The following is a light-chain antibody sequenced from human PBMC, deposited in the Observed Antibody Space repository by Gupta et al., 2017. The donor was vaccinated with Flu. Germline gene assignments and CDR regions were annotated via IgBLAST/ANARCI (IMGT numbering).Light chain of an antibody. J-gene: IGKJ2*01. CDR1: QSIKSN. CDR3: QQYNDWPPMYT. CDR2: GAS. V-gene: IGKV3-15*01. Sequence: RATLSCRASQSIKSNLAWYQHKPGQAPRLLIYGASTRATGIPARFSGSGSGTEFTLNISSLQSEDFALYYCQQYNDWPPMYTFGQGTKLEIK.